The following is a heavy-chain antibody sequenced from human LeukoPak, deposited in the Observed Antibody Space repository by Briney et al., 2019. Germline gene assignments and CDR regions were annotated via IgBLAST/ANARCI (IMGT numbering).Heavy chain of an antibody. J-gene: IGHJ4*02. V-gene: IGHV3-53*01. Sequence: GGSLRLSCAASGFTFSSYGMTWVRQAPGRGLEWVSVIYSDGSTYYADSMKGRFTISRDNSKNTLYLQINSLRAEDTAVYYCAKLVPSTAHFDNWGQGTLVIVSS. D-gene: IGHD6-13*01. CDR2: IYSDGST. CDR3: AKLVPSTAHFDN. CDR1: GFTFSSYG.